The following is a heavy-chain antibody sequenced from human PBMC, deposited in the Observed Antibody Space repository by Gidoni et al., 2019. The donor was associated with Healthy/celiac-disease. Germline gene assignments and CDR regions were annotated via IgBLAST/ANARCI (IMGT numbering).Heavy chain of an antibody. D-gene: IGHD2-2*01. Sequence: EVQLVESGGVVVQPGGSLRLSCAASGFTFYDYTMHWVRQAPGKGLEWVSLISWDGGSTYYADSVKGRFTISRDNSKNSLYLQMNSLRTEDTALYYCAKVSTPYQPTYYFDYWGQGTLVTVSS. J-gene: IGHJ4*02. V-gene: IGHV3-43*01. CDR2: ISWDGGST. CDR3: AKVSTPYQPTYYFDY. CDR1: GFTFYDYT.